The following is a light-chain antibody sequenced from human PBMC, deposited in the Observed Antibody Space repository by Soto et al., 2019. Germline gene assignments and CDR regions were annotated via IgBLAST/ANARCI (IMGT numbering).Light chain of an antibody. CDR1: QSVASGH. Sequence: EIVLTQSPGTLSLSPGERATLSCRASQSVASGHLAWYQQTPGQAPRLLVSDASSRATGIPDRFSGSASGTDFTLTISRLEPEDSAMYDCQQYGTAPITFGQGTRLQI. J-gene: IGKJ5*01. V-gene: IGKV3-20*01. CDR3: QQYGTAPIT. CDR2: DAS.